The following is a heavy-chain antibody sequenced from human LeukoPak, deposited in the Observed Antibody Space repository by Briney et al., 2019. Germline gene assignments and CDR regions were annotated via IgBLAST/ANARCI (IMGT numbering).Heavy chain of an antibody. CDR1: GYTFTSYY. D-gene: IGHD6-19*01. CDR3: ARQQWLGFYDY. J-gene: IGHJ4*02. Sequence: APVKVSCKASGYTFTSYYMHWVRQAPGQGLEWMGIINPSGGSTSYAQKFQGRVTMTRDTSTSTVYMELSSLRSEDTAVYYCARQQWLGFYDYWGQGTLVTVSS. V-gene: IGHV1-46*01. CDR2: INPSGGST.